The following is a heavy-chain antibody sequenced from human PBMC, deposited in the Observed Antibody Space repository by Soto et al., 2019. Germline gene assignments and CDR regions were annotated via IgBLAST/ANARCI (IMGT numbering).Heavy chain of an antibody. CDR2: IYQSGTA. D-gene: IGHD2-2*01. V-gene: IGHV4-38-2*01. Sequence: SETLSLTCAVSGYSIRSDYYWGWIRQPPGKGLEWIGSIYQSGTAYYNPSLKSRVTISVDTSKNEFSLKVSSVTAADTAVHYCARVTGSKGYFDYWGQGTLVTVS. CDR1: GYSIRSDYY. J-gene: IGHJ4*02. CDR3: ARVTGSKGYFDY.